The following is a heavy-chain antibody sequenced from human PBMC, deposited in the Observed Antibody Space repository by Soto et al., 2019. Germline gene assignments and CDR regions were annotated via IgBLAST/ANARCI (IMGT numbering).Heavy chain of an antibody. CDR3: ARGVGSGPSDY. D-gene: IGHD1-26*01. CDR2: INAGNGNT. CDR1: GYTFTSYA. J-gene: IGHJ4*02. V-gene: IGHV1-3*01. Sequence: QVQLVQSGAEVKKPGASVKVSCKASGYTFTSYAMHWVRQAPGQRLEWMGWINAGNGNTKYSQKFQGRVTITRDTSASTAYMELRSLRSEATAVDSCARGVGSGPSDYWGQGTLVTVSS.